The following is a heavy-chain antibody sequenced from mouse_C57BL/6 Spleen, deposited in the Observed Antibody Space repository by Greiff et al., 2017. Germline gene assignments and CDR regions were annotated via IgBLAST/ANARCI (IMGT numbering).Heavy chain of an antibody. CDR1: GYTFTSYW. CDR2: LNPSNGGT. Sequence: QVQLQQPGTELVKPGASVTLSCKASGYTFTSYWMHWVKQRPGQGLEWIGNLNPSNGGTTYNEKFKSKAILTVYKSSSTAYMQLSSLTSEDSAVYYCSREAGDSSGYSFAYWGQGTLVTVSA. D-gene: IGHD3-2*02. J-gene: IGHJ3*01. CDR3: SREAGDSSGYSFAY. V-gene: IGHV1-53*01.